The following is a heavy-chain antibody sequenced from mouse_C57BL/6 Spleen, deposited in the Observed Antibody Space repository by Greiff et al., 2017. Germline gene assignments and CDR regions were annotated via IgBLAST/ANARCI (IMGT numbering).Heavy chain of an antibody. CDR2: IDPGDGET. CDR3: ASDYYCSSYRRYFAY. V-gene: IGHV1-82*01. Sequence: QVQLQQSGPELVKPGASVKISCKASGYAFSSSWMNWVKQRPGKGLEWIGRIDPGDGETNYNGKFKGKATLTADKSSSTAYMQLSSLTSEDSAVYFCASDYYCSSYRRYFAYWGQGTTLTVSS. J-gene: IGHJ2*01. CDR1: GYAFSSSW. D-gene: IGHD1-1*01.